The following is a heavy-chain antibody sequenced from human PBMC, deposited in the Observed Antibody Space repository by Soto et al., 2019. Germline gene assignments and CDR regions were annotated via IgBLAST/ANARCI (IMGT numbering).Heavy chain of an antibody. D-gene: IGHD2-21*01. CDR3: ARDKIPGLVDY. V-gene: IGHV4-34*01. CDR2: INHSGST. Sequence: QVQLQQWGAGLLKPSETLSLTCAVYGGSFSGYYWTWIRQPPGTGLEWIGEINHSGSTNYNPSLTSRVAISADTSKNQFSLKLTSVTAADTAVYYCARDKIPGLVDYWGQGTLVTVSS. CDR1: GGSFSGYY. J-gene: IGHJ4*02.